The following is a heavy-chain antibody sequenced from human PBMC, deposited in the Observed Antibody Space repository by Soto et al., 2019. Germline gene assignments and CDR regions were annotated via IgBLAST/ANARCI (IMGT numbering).Heavy chain of an antibody. CDR2: ISNNGAHT. J-gene: IGHJ6*03. Sequence: EAQLVESGGGLVQPGGSLRLSCAASGFTFSNYEMHWVRQAPGKGLEYVSGISNNGAHTDYAESVKGRFTISRDNYENTLYLEMGSLRAEDMALYYCGSRGYGSRWPNVYMGFWGKGTTVTVSS. V-gene: IGHV3-64*07. CDR1: GFTFSNYE. D-gene: IGHD6-13*01. CDR3: GSRGYGSRWPNVYMGF.